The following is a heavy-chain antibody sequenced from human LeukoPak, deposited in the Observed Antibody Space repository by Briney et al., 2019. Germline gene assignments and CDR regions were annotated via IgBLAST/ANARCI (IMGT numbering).Heavy chain of an antibody. CDR3: ARGLVVYNWFDP. CDR1: GYTFTSYD. Sequence: ASVKVSCKASGYTFTSYDINWVRQATGQGLEWMGWMNPNSGNTGYARKFQGRVTMTRNTSISTAYMELGSLRSEDTAVYYCARGLVVYNWFDPWGQGTLVTVSS. D-gene: IGHD6-6*01. V-gene: IGHV1-8*01. CDR2: MNPNSGNT. J-gene: IGHJ5*02.